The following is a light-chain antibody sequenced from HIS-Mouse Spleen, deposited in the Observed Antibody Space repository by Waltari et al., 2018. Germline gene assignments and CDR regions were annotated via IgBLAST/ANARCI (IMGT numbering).Light chain of an antibody. Sequence: QSALTQPASVSGSPGQSITISCTGTSSDGGSYNLVSWSQQHPGKAPKLMIYEGSKRASGFSNRFSGSKSGNTASLTISGLQAEDEADYYCCSYAGSSTWVFGGGTKLTVL. V-gene: IGLV2-23*01. CDR1: SSDGGSYNL. J-gene: IGLJ3*02. CDR3: CSYAGSSTWV. CDR2: EGS.